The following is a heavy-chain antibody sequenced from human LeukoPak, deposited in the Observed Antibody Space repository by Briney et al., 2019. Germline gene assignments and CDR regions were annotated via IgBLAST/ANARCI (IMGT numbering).Heavy chain of an antibody. V-gene: IGHV3-7*03. J-gene: IGHJ3*02. CDR2: IKQDGSEK. D-gene: IGHD7-27*01. CDR1: GFTFSTYT. CDR3: AKESWGYAFDI. Sequence: GGSLRLSCSASGFTFSTYTMTWVRQAPGKGLEWVANIKQDGSEKYYVDSVKGRFTISRDNAKNSLYLQMNSLRAEDTAVYYCAKESWGYAFDIWGQGTMVTVSS.